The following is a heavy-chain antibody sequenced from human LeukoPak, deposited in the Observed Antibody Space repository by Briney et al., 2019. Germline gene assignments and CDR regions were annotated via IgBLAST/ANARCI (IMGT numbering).Heavy chain of an antibody. CDR1: GYTFTSYD. CDR3: ARGLITIFGTRCGMDV. CDR2: MNPNSGNT. Sequence: ASVKVSCKASGYTFTSYDIDWVRQATGQGLEWMGWMNPNSGNTSYAQKFQGRVTMTRNTSISTAYMELSSLRSEDTAVYYCARGLITIFGTRCGMDVWGQGTTVTVSS. J-gene: IGHJ6*02. D-gene: IGHD3-3*01. V-gene: IGHV1-8*01.